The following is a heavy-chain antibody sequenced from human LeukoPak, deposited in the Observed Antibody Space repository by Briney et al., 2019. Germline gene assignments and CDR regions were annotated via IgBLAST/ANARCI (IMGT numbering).Heavy chain of an antibody. CDR1: GYSLTSYW. J-gene: IGHJ6*02. Sequence: GESLQISCKGSGYSLTSYWVGWVRQVPGKGLEWMGIIYPGDSDTRYSPSFQGQVTISADKSISTAYLQWSSLKASDTAMYYCARNKVPAAIGYGMDVWGQGTTVTVSS. D-gene: IGHD2-2*02. V-gene: IGHV5-51*01. CDR3: ARNKVPAAIGYGMDV. CDR2: IYPGDSDT.